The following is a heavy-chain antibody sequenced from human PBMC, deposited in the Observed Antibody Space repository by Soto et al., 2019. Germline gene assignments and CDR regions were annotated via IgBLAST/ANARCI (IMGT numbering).Heavy chain of an antibody. CDR3: ARQYSSSWYQGGWFDP. CDR2: VHDSWGF. V-gene: IGHV4-59*08. D-gene: IGHD6-13*01. CDR1: GVSIRNYY. J-gene: IGHJ5*02. Sequence: PSDTLSLTCTVSGVSIRNYYWSWFRQTPGKGLEWIGYVHDSWGFNYNPSLKSRVAISVDTSKNQFSLKLSSVTAADTAVYYCARQYSSSWYQGGWFDPWGQGTLVTVS.